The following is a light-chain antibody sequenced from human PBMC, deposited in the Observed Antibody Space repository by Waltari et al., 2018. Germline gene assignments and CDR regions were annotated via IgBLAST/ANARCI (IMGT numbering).Light chain of an antibody. CDR1: QSVSNS. CDR3: QQYYNWPT. V-gene: IGKV3-15*01. J-gene: IGKJ2*01. CDR2: RAS. Sequence: DIVMTQSPATLSVSPGERATLSCRASQSVSNSLAWYQQKPGQAPRLLVCRASTRATGIPARFSGSGSGTEFTLTISSLQSEDFAVYYCQQYYNWPTFGQGTKLEIK.